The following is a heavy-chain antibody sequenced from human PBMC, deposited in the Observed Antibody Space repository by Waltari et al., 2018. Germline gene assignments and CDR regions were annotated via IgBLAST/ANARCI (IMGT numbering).Heavy chain of an antibody. CDR3: ARASDLYYYMDV. D-gene: IGHD1-26*01. V-gene: IGHV3-33*01. CDR1: GFTFRSYG. J-gene: IGHJ6*03. CDR2: IWYDGSNK. Sequence: QVQLVDSGGGVVQPGWSLRLSGAASGFTFRSYGMHWVRQAPGKGLEWVAVIWYDGSNKYYADSVKGRFTISRDNSKNTLYLQMNSLRAEDTAVYYCARASDLYYYMDVWGKGTTVTVSS.